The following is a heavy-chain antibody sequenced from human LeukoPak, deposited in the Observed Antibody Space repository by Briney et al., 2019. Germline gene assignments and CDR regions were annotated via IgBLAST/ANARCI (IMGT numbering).Heavy chain of an antibody. J-gene: IGHJ4*02. V-gene: IGHV3-23*01. CDR2: ISGGGGST. CDR3: ANRVGPRDVDDY. CDR1: GFTFSSYA. Sequence: GGSLRLSCAASGFTFSSYAMSWVRQAPGKGLEWVSAISGGGGSTYYADSVKGRFTISRDNSKNTLYLQMNSLRAEDTAVYYCANRVGPRDVDDYWGQGTLVTVSS.